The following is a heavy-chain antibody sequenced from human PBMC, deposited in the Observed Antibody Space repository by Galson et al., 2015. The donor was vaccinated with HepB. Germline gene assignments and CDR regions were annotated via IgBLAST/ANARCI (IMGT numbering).Heavy chain of an antibody. V-gene: IGHV1-18*04. CDR1: GYTFTSYG. D-gene: IGHD3-22*01. CDR2: ISGYTGNT. Sequence: SVKVSCKASGYTFTSYGITWVRQAPGQGLEWMGWISGYTGNTNSAQKLQGRVTMTTDTSTSTAYMELRSLRSDDTAVYYCARYDSYDVDGMDVWGQGTTVTVSS. CDR3: ARYDSYDVDGMDV. J-gene: IGHJ6*02.